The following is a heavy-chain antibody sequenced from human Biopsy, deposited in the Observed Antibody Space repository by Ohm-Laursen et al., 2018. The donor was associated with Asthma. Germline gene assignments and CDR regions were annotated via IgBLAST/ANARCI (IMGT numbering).Heavy chain of an antibody. CDR1: GDTLSSFG. CDR3: ARGDYYGDRRHHTGLDF. J-gene: IGHJ6*02. V-gene: IGHV1-69*13. D-gene: IGHD4-17*01. Sequence: SSEKVSCKAHGDTLSSFGIKWVRKAPGQGLEWMGGIIPINGTTHIAQKLHGRVTITADHFTSTAYMGLSKLRKELTAVYYCARGDYYGDRRHHTGLDFWGQGTTVTVSS. CDR2: IIPINGTT.